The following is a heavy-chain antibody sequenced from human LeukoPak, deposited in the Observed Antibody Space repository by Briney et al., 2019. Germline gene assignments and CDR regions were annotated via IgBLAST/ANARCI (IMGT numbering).Heavy chain of an antibody. Sequence: GGSLRLSCAASGFTFSSYAMHWVRQAPGKGLEWVAIISYDGSNKYYADSVKGRFTISRDNSKNTLYLQMNSLRAEDTAVYYCAKDSGTGLFFDYWGQGTLVTVSS. D-gene: IGHD4/OR15-4a*01. V-gene: IGHV3-30-3*01. CDR3: AKDSGTGLFFDY. J-gene: IGHJ4*02. CDR1: GFTFSSYA. CDR2: ISYDGSNK.